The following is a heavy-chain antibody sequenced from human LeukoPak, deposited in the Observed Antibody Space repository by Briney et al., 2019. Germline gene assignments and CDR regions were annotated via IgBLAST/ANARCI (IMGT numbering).Heavy chain of an antibody. CDR2: INPSGGST. V-gene: IGHV1-46*01. Sequence: ASVKVSCKASGYTFTSYYIHWVRQAPGQGLEWMGIINPSGGSTSYAQKFQGRVTMTRDMSTSTVYMELSSLRSEDTAVYYCARIRSYYDSSGFPYDAFDIWGQGTMVTVSS. J-gene: IGHJ3*02. CDR1: GYTFTSYY. CDR3: ARIRSYYDSSGFPYDAFDI. D-gene: IGHD3-22*01.